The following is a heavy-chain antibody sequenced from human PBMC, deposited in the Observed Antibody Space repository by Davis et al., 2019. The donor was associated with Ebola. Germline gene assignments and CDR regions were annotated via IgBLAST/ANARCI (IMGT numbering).Heavy chain of an antibody. D-gene: IGHD3-10*01. J-gene: IGHJ4*02. Sequence: SVKVSCKASGGTFSSYAISWVRQAPGQGLEWMGGIIPIFGTANYAQKFQGRVTITADKSTSTAYMELSSLRSEDTAVYYCARGITMVQGVFDYWGQGTLVTVSS. CDR3: ARGITMVQGVFDY. V-gene: IGHV1-69*06. CDR2: IIPIFGTA. CDR1: GGTFSSYA.